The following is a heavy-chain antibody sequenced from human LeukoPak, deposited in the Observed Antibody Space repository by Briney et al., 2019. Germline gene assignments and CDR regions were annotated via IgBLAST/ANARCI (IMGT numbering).Heavy chain of an antibody. CDR3: ARDGSYSSGWYEAFHI. Sequence: PGGSLRLSCAASGFAFSSYSMNWVRQAPGKGLEWVSSISSSSSYIYYADSVKGRFTISRDNAKNSLYLQMNSLRAEDTAVYYCARDGSYSSGWYEAFHICGQATMVTVSS. CDR2: ISSSSSYI. D-gene: IGHD6-19*01. J-gene: IGHJ3*02. CDR1: GFAFSSYS. V-gene: IGHV3-21*01.